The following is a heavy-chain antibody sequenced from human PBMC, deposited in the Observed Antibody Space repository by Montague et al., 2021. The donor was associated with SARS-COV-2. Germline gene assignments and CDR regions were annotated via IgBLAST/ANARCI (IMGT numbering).Heavy chain of an antibody. CDR2: ISSSSSYI. V-gene: IGHV3-21*01. D-gene: IGHD3-9*01. Sequence: ETLSLTCTVSGGSISSSSYYWGWVRQAPGKGLEWVSSISSSSSYIYYADSVKGRFTISRDNAKNSLYLQMNSLRAEDTAVYYCARDPYYDILTGYYNYWGQGTLVTVSS. CDR3: ARDPYYDILTGYYNY. J-gene: IGHJ4*02. CDR1: GGSISSSSYY.